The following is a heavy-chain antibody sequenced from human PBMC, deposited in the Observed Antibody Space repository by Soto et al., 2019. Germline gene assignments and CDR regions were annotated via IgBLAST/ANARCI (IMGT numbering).Heavy chain of an antibody. D-gene: IGHD6-19*01. V-gene: IGHV4-59*08. Sequence: PSETLSLTCTVSGGSISSYYWSWIRQPPGKGLEWIGYIYYSGSTNYNPSLKSRVTISVDTSKNQFSLKLSSVTAADTAVYYCARLGGYFLAGYSSGWYEVYWGQGTLVTVSS. CDR2: IYYSGST. CDR1: GGSISSYY. CDR3: ARLGGYFLAGYSSGWYEVY. J-gene: IGHJ4*02.